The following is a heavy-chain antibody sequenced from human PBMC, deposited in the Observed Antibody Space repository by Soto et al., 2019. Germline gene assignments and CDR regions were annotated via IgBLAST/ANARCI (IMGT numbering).Heavy chain of an antibody. CDR2: IIPIFGTA. V-gene: IGHV1-69*13. J-gene: IGHJ6*02. Sequence: ASVKVSCKASGGTFSSYAISWVRQAPGQGLEWMGGIIPIFGTANYAQKFQGRVTITADESTSTAYMELSSLRSEDTAVYYCARSHVRFLYCSNVDGMDVWGQGTTVTVSS. CDR3: ARSHVRFLYCSNVDGMDV. D-gene: IGHD3-3*01. CDR1: GGTFSSYA.